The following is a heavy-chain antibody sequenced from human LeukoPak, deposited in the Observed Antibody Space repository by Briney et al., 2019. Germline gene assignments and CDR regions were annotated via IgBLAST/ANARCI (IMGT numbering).Heavy chain of an antibody. J-gene: IGHJ1*01. V-gene: IGHV3-21*01. D-gene: IGHD2-15*01. CDR3: ARDQGPWVVAATRAFQYFQH. Sequence: NPGGSLRLSCAASGFTFSTYSMNWVRQAPGKGLEWVSFITSSSSYIYYADSVKGRFTISRDNAKNSLYLQMNSLRAEDTAVYYCARDQGPWVVAATRAFQYFQHWGQGTLVTVSS. CDR2: ITSSSSYI. CDR1: GFTFSTYS.